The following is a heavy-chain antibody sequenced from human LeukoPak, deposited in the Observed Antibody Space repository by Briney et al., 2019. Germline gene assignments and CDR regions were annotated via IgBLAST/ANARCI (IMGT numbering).Heavy chain of an antibody. D-gene: IGHD4/OR15-4a*01. V-gene: IGHV4-59*01. J-gene: IGHJ5*02. Sequence: SETLSLTCTVSRGSISGYSWSWIRQSPGGGLEWIGYIYYSGDTAYNPSLRSRVTLSVDTSKNQFSLQLRSVTTADTAVYYCVRGPYGASISKWFDPWGQGTQVIVSS. CDR1: RGSISGYS. CDR2: IYYSGDT. CDR3: VRGPYGASISKWFDP.